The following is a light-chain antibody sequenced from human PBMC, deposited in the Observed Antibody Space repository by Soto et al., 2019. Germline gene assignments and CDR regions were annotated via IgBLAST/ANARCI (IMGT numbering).Light chain of an antibody. CDR2: EVN. CDR3: ASDTTSHTRV. Sequence: QSALTQPASVSGSPGQSITISCTGSNSDIGAYNYVSWYQQHPGKAPRLIIFEVNDRPSGVSHRFSGSKSGNTASLTISGLQAEDEADYYCASDTTSHTRVFGGGTKLTVL. V-gene: IGLV2-14*01. CDR1: NSDIGAYNY. J-gene: IGLJ3*02.